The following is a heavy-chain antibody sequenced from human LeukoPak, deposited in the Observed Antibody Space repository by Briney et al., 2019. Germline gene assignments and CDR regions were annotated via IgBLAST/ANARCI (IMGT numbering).Heavy chain of an antibody. D-gene: IGHD6-19*01. CDR2: ISSRSSYI. J-gene: IGHJ4*02. Sequence: GGSLRLSCAASGFTFSSYRMNWVRQAPGKGLEWVSSISSRSSYIYYADSVKGRFTISRDNAQNSLYLQMNSLRAEDTAVYYCAKDPSRIAVAGSGYWGQGTLVTVSS. CDR1: GFTFSSYR. V-gene: IGHV3-21*01. CDR3: AKDPSRIAVAGSGY.